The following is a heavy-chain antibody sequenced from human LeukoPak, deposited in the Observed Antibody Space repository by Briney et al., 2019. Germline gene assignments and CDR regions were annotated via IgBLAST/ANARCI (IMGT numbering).Heavy chain of an antibody. J-gene: IGHJ4*02. V-gene: IGHV3-9*01. Sequence: GRSLRLSCAASGFTFDDYAMHWVRQAPGKGLEWVSGISWNSGSIGYADSVKGRFTISRDNSKNTLYLQMNSLRAEDTAVYYCARDGYGSGSYSFDYWGQGTLVTVSS. CDR3: ARDGYGSGSYSFDY. D-gene: IGHD3-10*01. CDR2: ISWNSGSI. CDR1: GFTFDDYA.